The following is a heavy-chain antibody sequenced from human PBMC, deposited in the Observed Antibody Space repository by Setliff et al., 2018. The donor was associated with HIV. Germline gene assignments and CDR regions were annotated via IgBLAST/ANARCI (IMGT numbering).Heavy chain of an antibody. J-gene: IGHJ4*02. D-gene: IGHD1-1*01. V-gene: IGHV1-2*02. CDR3: ARQLSNSFDY. Sequence: GASVKVSCKSSGYTFTDYFMHWVRQAPGQGLEWMGWISPDNGNRRILRRFQGRVTMTRDTSINTAYLELSELTSDDTAVYYCARQLSNSFDYWGQGTLVTVSS. CDR1: GYTFTDYF. CDR2: ISPDNGNR.